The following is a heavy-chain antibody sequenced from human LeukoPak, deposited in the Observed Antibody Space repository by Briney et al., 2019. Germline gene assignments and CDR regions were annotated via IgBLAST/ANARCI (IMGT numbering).Heavy chain of an antibody. CDR3: ARDRLTGYYYGMDV. CDR1: GGSISSSSYY. J-gene: IGHJ6*02. D-gene: IGHD4/OR15-4a*01. CDR2: IYYSGST. V-gene: IGHV4-39*07. Sequence: PSETLSLTCTVSGGSISSSSYYWGWIRQPPGKGLEWIGSIYYSGSTYYNPSLKSRVTISVDTSKNQFSLKLSSVTAADTAVYYCARDRLTGYYYGMDVWGQGTTVTVSS.